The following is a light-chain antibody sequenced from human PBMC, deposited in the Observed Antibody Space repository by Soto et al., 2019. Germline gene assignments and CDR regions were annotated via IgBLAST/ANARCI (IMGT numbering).Light chain of an antibody. J-gene: IGLJ3*02. CDR1: SGSVSTSYY. V-gene: IGLV8-61*01. Sequence: QTVVTQEPSFSVSPGGTVTLTCGLSSGSVSTSYYPSWYQQTPGQAPRTLIYSTNSRSSGVPDRFSGSILGNKAALTITGAQADDESDYYCVVYMGGGIRVFGGGTKVTVL. CDR3: VVYMGGGIRV. CDR2: STN.